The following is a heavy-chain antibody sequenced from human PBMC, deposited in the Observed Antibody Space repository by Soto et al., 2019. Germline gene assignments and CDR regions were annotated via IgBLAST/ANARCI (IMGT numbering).Heavy chain of an antibody. D-gene: IGHD2-2*01. Sequence: GESLKISGKGSGYSFASYWIGWVRQMPGKGLEWMGIIYPGDSDTRYSPSFQGQVTISADKSISTAYLQWSSLKASDTAMYYCARRYCSSTSCTRGGWFDPWGQGTLVTVSS. V-gene: IGHV5-51*01. CDR3: ARRYCSSTSCTRGGWFDP. CDR1: GYSFASYW. CDR2: IYPGDSDT. J-gene: IGHJ5*02.